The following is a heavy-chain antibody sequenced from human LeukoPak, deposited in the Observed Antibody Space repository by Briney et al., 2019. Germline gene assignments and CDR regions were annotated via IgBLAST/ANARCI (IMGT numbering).Heavy chain of an antibody. V-gene: IGHV3-23*01. CDR3: AREGSSSWCVSDYYYYMDV. CDR1: GFIFSTYA. J-gene: IGHJ6*03. CDR2: ISGSGGST. Sequence: GGSLRLSCAASGFIFSTYAMSWVRQAPGKGLEWVSGISGSGGSTYYADSVKGRFTISRDKSKNTLSLQMNSLRAEDTAVYYCAREGSSSWCVSDYYYYMDVWGKGTTVTVSS. D-gene: IGHD6-13*01.